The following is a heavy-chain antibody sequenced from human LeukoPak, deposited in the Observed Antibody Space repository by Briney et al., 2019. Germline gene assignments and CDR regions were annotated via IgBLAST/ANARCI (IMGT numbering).Heavy chain of an antibody. CDR3: AKDTAVILTAPFDS. D-gene: IGHD2-21*01. Sequence: GGSLRLSCAASEFTFSSYAMTWVRQAPGKGLEWVSAISGSGTNTYYSGSVRGRFTISRDNSNNRLYLQMNSVRAEDTAMYFCAKDTAVILTAPFDSWGQGTLVTVSS. CDR1: EFTFSSYA. J-gene: IGHJ4*02. V-gene: IGHV3-23*01. CDR2: ISGSGTNT.